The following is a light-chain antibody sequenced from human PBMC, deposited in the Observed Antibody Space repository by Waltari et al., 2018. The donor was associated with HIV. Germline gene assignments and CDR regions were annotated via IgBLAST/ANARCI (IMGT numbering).Light chain of an antibody. Sequence: QYALTQPPSASGTPGQRVTISCSGSSSNIGSNHVYWYQQHPGQAPHLLLYRDTERPSGVPERFSGSRSGTSASLAISGLRSEDEADYYCAAWGNSLSLLFGGGTKLTVL. V-gene: IGLV1-47*01. CDR2: RDT. CDR3: AAWGNSLSLL. CDR1: SSNIGSNH. J-gene: IGLJ2*01.